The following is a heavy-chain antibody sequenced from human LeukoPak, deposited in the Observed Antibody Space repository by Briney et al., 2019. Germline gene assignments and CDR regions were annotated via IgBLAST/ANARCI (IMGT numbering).Heavy chain of an antibody. CDR1: GGSISGYY. V-gene: IGHV4-59*03. CDR3: AKYFAATGESHLDH. D-gene: IGHD6-13*01. CDR2: IYYSGST. J-gene: IGHJ4*02. Sequence: SETLSLTCTVSGGSISGYYWSWIRQPPGKGLEWIGYIYYSGSTHYNPSLKSRVAVSVDTSKNQFSLKLYSVTAADTAVYYCAKYFAATGESHLDHWGQGSLVTVSS.